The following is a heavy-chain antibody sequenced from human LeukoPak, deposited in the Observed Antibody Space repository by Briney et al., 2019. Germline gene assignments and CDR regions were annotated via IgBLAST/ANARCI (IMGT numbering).Heavy chain of an antibody. D-gene: IGHD3-22*01. V-gene: IGHV4-31*03. J-gene: IGHJ4*02. CDR1: GGSISSGGYY. Sequence: SETLSLTCTVSGGSISSGGYYWSWIRQHPGKGLEWIGYIYYSGSTYYNPSLKSRVTISVDTSKNQFSLQLSSVTAADTAVYYCARGYYDSSGYKTNDYWGQGTLVTVSS. CDR2: IYYSGST. CDR3: ARGYYDSSGYKTNDY.